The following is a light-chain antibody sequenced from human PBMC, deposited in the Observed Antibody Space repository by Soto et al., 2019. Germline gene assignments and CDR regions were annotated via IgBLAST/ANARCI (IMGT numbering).Light chain of an antibody. V-gene: IGLV2-14*01. CDR3: SSYTSSSTGV. CDR1: SSDVGGYNY. Sequence: QSALTQPASVSGSPGQSITISCTGTSSDVGGYNYVSWYQQHPGKAPKLMIYEVSNRPSGVSNRFSGSKSGNTASLTISGLQAEDEADYYCSSYTSSSTGVFCGGPKVTVL. J-gene: IGLJ3*02. CDR2: EVS.